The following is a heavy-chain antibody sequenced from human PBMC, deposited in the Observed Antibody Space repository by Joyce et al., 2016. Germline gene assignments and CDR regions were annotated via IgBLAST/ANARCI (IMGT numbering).Heavy chain of an antibody. CDR1: GFNFSDYG. Sequence: QVQLVESGGGVVQPGWALRLSCAASGFNFSDYGLHWVRQAPGKGLDWVAVMWFDGFNKNYADSVRGRFTISRDNSKNTLYLQMNSLRAEDTAVYYCARAHFDYWGQGTLVTVSS. J-gene: IGHJ4*02. CDR3: ARAHFDY. CDR2: MWFDGFNK. V-gene: IGHV3-33*01.